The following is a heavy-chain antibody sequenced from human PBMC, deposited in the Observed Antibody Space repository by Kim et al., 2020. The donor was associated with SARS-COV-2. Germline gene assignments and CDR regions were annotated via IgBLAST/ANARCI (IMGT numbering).Heavy chain of an antibody. D-gene: IGHD6-13*01. CDR2: IRSKANNHAT. J-gene: IGHJ3*01. V-gene: IGHV3-73*01. Sequence: GGSLRRSCAASGFTFSGSAMHWVRQASGKGLEWVGRIRSKANNHATVYAASVKGRFTISRDDSKNTAYLQMNSLKTEDTAVDYCAFYSTNDDAFDFWGQG. CDR3: AFYSTNDDAFDF. CDR1: GFTFSGSA.